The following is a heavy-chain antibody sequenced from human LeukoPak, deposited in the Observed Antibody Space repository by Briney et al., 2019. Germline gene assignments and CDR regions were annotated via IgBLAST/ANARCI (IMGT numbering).Heavy chain of an antibody. CDR3: ARANFLYCSSSTCLFDY. D-gene: IGHD2-2*01. Sequence: ASVKLSCKASGYTFTDYYMHWVRQAPGQGFDWMGCINPNDGDTNYAHQFQSRVTMTRATSITTAHMEVSRLRSDDTAVYYCARANFLYCSSSTCLFDYWGQGTLVTVSS. J-gene: IGHJ4*02. V-gene: IGHV1-2*02. CDR2: INPNDGDT. CDR1: GYTFTDYY.